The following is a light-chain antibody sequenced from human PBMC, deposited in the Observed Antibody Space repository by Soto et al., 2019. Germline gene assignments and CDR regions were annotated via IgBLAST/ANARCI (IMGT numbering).Light chain of an antibody. CDR3: SSYTSSSTWV. CDR1: SSDVGRYNF. V-gene: IGLV2-14*01. Sequence: QSVLTQPASVSGSPGQSITISCTGTSSDVGRYNFVSWYQQHPGKAPNIMIYEVSSRPSGVSNRFSGSKSGNTASLTISGLQAEDEADYYCSSYTSSSTWVFGGGTKLTVL. CDR2: EVS. J-gene: IGLJ3*02.